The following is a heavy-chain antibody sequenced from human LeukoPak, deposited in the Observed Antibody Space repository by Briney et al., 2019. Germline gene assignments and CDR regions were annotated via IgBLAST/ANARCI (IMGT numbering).Heavy chain of an antibody. V-gene: IGHV1-3*01. Sequence: GASVKVSCKASGYTFTSYAMRWVRQAPGQRLEWMGWINAGNGNTKYSQKFQGRVTITWDTSASTAYMELSSLRSEDTAVYYCARGYGDYGSWFDPWGQGTLVTVSS. D-gene: IGHD4-17*01. CDR3: ARGYGDYGSWFDP. J-gene: IGHJ5*02. CDR2: INAGNGNT. CDR1: GYTFTSYA.